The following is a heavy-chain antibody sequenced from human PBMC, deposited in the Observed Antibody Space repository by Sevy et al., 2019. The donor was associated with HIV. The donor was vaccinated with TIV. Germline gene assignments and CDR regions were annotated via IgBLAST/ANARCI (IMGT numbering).Heavy chain of an antibody. CDR1: GFTVSSNY. CDR2: IYSGGTT. J-gene: IGHJ6*02. D-gene: IGHD3-3*01. V-gene: IGHV3-53*01. CDR3: AREREFTIFGVLIEYGMDV. Sequence: GGSLRLSCAASGFTVSSNYMSWVRQAPGKGLEWVSVIYSGGTTYYADSVKGRFTISRDNSKNTLYLQMNNLRAEDRAVYYCAREREFTIFGVLIEYGMDVWGQGTTVTVSS.